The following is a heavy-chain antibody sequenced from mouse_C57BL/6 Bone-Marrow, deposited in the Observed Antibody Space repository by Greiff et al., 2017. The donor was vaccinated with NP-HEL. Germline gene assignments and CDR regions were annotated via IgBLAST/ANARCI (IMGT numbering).Heavy chain of an antibody. V-gene: IGHV14-4*01. Sequence: EVQLQESGAELVRPGASVKLSCTASGFNITDDYMHWVKQRPEQGLEWIGWIDPENGDTDYASKFQGKATITADTSSNTAYLQLSSLTSEDTAVYYCTTVGSSFYFDYWGQGTTLTFSS. D-gene: IGHD1-1*01. CDR1: GFNITDDY. J-gene: IGHJ2*01. CDR3: TTVGSSFYFDY. CDR2: IDPENGDT.